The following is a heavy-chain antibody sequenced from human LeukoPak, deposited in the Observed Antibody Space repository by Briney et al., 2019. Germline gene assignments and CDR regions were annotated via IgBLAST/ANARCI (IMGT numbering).Heavy chain of an antibody. D-gene: IGHD2-15*01. Sequence: SETLSLTCTVSGGSISSSSYYWGRIRQPPGEGLEWIGNIFYSGTAYYNPSLKSRAAIFVDTSKNQFSLKLSSVTAADTALYYCARYYCSGGSCYARWFDPWGQGTLVTVSP. V-gene: IGHV4-39*01. CDR2: IFYSGTA. CDR3: ARYYCSGGSCYARWFDP. J-gene: IGHJ5*02. CDR1: GGSISSSSYY.